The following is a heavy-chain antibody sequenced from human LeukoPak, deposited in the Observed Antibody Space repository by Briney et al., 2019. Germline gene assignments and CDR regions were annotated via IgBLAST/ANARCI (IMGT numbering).Heavy chain of an antibody. J-gene: IGHJ3*02. CDR1: GYTFTGYY. Sequence: ASVKVSCKASGYTFTGYYIRWVRQAPGQGLEWMGWIDPNSGGTNYAQKFQGRVTMTRDTSISTAYMELSRLRSDDTAVYYCAGGGRFGELFGAFDIWGQGTMVTVSS. V-gene: IGHV1-2*02. D-gene: IGHD3-10*01. CDR2: IDPNSGGT. CDR3: AGGGRFGELFGAFDI.